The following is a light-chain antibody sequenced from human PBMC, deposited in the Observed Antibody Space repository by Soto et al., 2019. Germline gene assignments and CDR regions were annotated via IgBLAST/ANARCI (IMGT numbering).Light chain of an antibody. CDR3: SSYSASIMWV. J-gene: IGLJ3*02. Sequence: QSALTQPASVSGSPGQSITISCTGSSNDIVAYNYISWYHQHPLKAPKLLIYEVDNRPSGISDRFSGSKSGFTASLTISGLQSEDEGEYFCSSYSASIMWVFGGGTKVTVL. V-gene: IGLV2-14*01. CDR1: SNDIVAYNY. CDR2: EVD.